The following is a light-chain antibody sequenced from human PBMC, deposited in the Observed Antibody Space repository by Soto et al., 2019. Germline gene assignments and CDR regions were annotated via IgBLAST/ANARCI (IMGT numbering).Light chain of an antibody. J-gene: IGKJ5*01. CDR2: SAA. CDR1: QPPNKN. CDR3: QQYEKWPPSIT. Sequence: IVLTQSPVPLSVSPGYRATLSCTAGQPPNKNVAWYQHKPAQAPRLLIYSAAARASGISARFSGSGSGTEFALTITSLQSEAFPVYYCQQYEKWPPSITFGQGTRLEIK. V-gene: IGKV3-15*01.